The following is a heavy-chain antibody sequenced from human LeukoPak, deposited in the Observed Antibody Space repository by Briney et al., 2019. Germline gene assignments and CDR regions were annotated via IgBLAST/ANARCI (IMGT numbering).Heavy chain of an antibody. CDR3: ATAVNDILTGYYYYFDY. CDR1: GYALTKLS. J-gene: IGHJ4*02. D-gene: IGHD3-9*01. Sequence: ASVKVSCKVSGYALTKLSMHWVRQAPGKGLEWMGGFDPEDGETIYAQKFQGRVTMTEDTSTDTAYMELSSLRSEDTAVYYCATAVNDILTGYYYYFDYWGQGTLVTVSS. CDR2: FDPEDGET. V-gene: IGHV1-24*01.